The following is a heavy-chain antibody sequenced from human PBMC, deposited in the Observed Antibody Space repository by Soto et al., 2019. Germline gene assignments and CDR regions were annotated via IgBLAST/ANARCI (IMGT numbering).Heavy chain of an antibody. J-gene: IGHJ6*02. Sequence: ASVKVSCKASGGTFSSYAISWVRQAPGQGLEWMGGIIPIFGTADYAQKFQGRVTITADESTSTAYMELSSLRSEDTAVYYCASEYGSGSWHYYYYGMDVWGQGTTVTVSS. CDR1: GGTFSSYA. CDR3: ASEYGSGSWHYYYYGMDV. D-gene: IGHD3-10*01. V-gene: IGHV1-69*13. CDR2: IIPIFGTA.